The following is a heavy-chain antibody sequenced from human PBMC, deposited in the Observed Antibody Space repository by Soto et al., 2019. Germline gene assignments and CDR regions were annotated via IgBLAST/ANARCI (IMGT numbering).Heavy chain of an antibody. D-gene: IGHD2-15*01. Sequence: GGSLRLSCAASGFTFSSYDISWGRQAPGKGLEWVSGVSASGSITSYADSAKGRFTISRDNAKNTMFLQMNSLRAEDTAVYFCAKGDCSGGRCYRGFDYWGQGTLVTVSS. J-gene: IGHJ4*02. V-gene: IGHV3-23*01. CDR3: AKGDCSGGRCYRGFDY. CDR1: GFTFSSYD. CDR2: VSASGSIT.